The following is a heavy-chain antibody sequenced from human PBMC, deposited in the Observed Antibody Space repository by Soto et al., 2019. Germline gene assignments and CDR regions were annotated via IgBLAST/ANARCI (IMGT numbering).Heavy chain of an antibody. CDR3: ARGTSLGYYSEGMDV. Sequence: EVQLVKSGGGLAQPGGSLRLSCAASGFSLSSHSVNWVRQAPGKGLEWISYISGSSETKYNADSVKCRFTTSRYNVKNVVYMQMNSLTDEYTSLYYCARGTSLGYYSEGMDVWGQGTTVTVSS. CDR2: ISGSSETK. D-gene: IGHD3-3*01. CDR1: GFSLSSHS. V-gene: IGHV3-48*02. J-gene: IGHJ6*02.